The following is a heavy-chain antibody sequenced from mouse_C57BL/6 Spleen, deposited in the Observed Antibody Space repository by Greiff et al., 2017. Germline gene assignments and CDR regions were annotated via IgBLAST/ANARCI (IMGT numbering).Heavy chain of an antibody. CDR1: GYTFTDYN. J-gene: IGHJ4*01. CDR3: ARRELRLRKYYAMDY. D-gene: IGHD3-2*02. Sequence: VQLQQSGPELVKPGASVKIPCKASGYTFTDYNMDWVKQSHGKSLEWIGDINPNNGGTIYNQKFKGKATLTVDKSSSTAYMELRSLTSEDTAVYYCARRELRLRKYYAMDYWGQGTSVTVSS. CDR2: INPNNGGT. V-gene: IGHV1-18*01.